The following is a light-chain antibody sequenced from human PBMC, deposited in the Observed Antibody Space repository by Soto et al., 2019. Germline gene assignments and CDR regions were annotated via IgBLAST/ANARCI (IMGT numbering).Light chain of an antibody. Sequence: DIVMTQSPDSLAVSLVERATINCKSSQSVLYSSNNKNYLAWYQQKLVQPPKLIIYWASTRESGVPDRFSGSGSGTDFTLTISSLQAEDVAVYYCQQYYSTPPTFGRGTKVEIK. CDR2: WAS. J-gene: IGKJ1*01. V-gene: IGKV4-1*01. CDR1: QSVLYSSNNKNY. CDR3: QQYYSTPPT.